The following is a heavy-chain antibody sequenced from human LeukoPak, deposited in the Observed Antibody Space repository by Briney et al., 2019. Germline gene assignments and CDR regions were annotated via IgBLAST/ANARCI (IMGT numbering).Heavy chain of an antibody. J-gene: IGHJ4*02. D-gene: IGHD3-9*01. Sequence: GGSLRLSCAASGFTFDDYAMHWVRQARGKGLEWVSGISWNSGSIGYADSVKGRFTISRDNAKNSLYLQMNSLRAEDTALYYCAKGGIILTGYYNYWGQGTLVTVSS. CDR1: GFTFDDYA. V-gene: IGHV3-9*01. CDR2: ISWNSGSI. CDR3: AKGGIILTGYYNY.